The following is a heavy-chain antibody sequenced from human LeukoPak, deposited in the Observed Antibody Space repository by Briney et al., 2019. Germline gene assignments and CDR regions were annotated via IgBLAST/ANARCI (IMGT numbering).Heavy chain of an antibody. D-gene: IGHD6-13*01. J-gene: IGHJ4*02. CDR2: IYYSGST. V-gene: IGHV4-39*07. CDR1: GGSISSSSYY. Sequence: SETLSLTCTVSGGSISSSSYYWGWIRQPPGKGLEWIGSIYYSGSTYYNPSLKSRVTISVDTSKNQFSLKLSSVTAADTAVYYCARIAAAGLFDYWGQGTLVTVSS. CDR3: ARIAAAGLFDY.